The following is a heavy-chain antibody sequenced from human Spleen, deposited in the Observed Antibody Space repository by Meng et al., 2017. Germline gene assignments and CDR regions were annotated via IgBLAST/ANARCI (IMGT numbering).Heavy chain of an antibody. Sequence: SETLSLTCGVSGASITTNNRWSWVRQPPGKGLEWIGSISYTGSTDYNPSLKSRVTISEDTSKNQFSLKLNSVTAADTAVYYCARIVAAGLYAFDLWGQGTVVTVSS. D-gene: IGHD6-13*01. V-gene: IGHV4-4*02. CDR2: ISYTGST. J-gene: IGHJ3*01. CDR1: GASITTNNR. CDR3: ARIVAAGLYAFDL.